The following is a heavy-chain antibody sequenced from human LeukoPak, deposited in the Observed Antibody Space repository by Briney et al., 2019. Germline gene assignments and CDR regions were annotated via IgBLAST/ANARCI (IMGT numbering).Heavy chain of an antibody. CDR3: ARADCSSTSCRPYYYYYGMDV. D-gene: IGHD2-2*01. J-gene: IGHJ6*02. CDR1: GYTLTELS. V-gene: IGHV1-24*01. CDR2: FDPEDGET. Sequence: EASVKVSCKVSGYTLTELSMHWVRQAPGKGLEWMGGFDPEDGETIYAQKFQGRVTMTEDTSTDTAYMELSSLRSEDTAVYYCARADCSSTSCRPYYYYYGMDVWGQGTTVTVSS.